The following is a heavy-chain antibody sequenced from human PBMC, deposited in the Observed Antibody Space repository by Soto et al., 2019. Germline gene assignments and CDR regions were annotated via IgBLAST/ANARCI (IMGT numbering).Heavy chain of an antibody. V-gene: IGHV3-23*01. CDR3: ARGLEAGYYFAY. D-gene: IGHD3-22*01. CDR1: GFNFSSYA. J-gene: IGHJ4*02. CDR2: ITTSGDRS. Sequence: EVHLLESGGRLIQPGGSLRLSCAASGFNFSSYAMSWIRQAPGKGPEWVAGITTSGDRSGYADSLKGRFTVSRDNSQNTMYLQFNSLRGDDTAIYYCARGLEAGYYFAYWGQGTLVTVSS.